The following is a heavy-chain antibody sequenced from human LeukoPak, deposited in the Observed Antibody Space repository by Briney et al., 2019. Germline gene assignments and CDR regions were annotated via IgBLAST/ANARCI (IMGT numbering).Heavy chain of an antibody. J-gene: IGHJ6*03. CDR3: ARDKVDIVVVPAKESDYKYYYFMDV. CDR1: GFTFSSYN. CDR2: ITSGSSYI. Sequence: PGGSLRLSCAASGFTFSSYNMNWVRQAPGKGLEGVSSITSGSSYIYYADSVKGRFTISRDNAKNSLYLQMNSLRAEDTAVYYCARDKVDIVVVPAKESDYKYYYFMDVWGKGATVTVSS. D-gene: IGHD2-2*01. V-gene: IGHV3-21*01.